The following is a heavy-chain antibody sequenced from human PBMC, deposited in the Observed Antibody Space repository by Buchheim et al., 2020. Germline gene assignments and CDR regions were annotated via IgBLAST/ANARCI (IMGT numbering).Heavy chain of an antibody. CDR3: ARSTRSSWGYFDY. CDR2: IYYSGST. J-gene: IGHJ4*02. D-gene: IGHD6-13*01. V-gene: IGHV4-61*01. CDR1: GGSVSSGSYY. Sequence: QVQLQESGPGLVKPSETLSLTCTVSGGSVSSGSYYWSWIRQPPGKGLEWIGYIYYSGSTNYNPSLKSRVTISVETPKNQFSLKLSSVTAADTAVYYCARSTRSSWGYFDYWGQGTL.